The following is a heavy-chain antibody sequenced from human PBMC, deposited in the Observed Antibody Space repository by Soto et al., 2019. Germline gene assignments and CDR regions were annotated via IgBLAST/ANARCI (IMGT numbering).Heavy chain of an antibody. CDR2: IYYSGST. V-gene: IGHV4-59*01. CDR1: GGSISSYY. CDR3: ARAGYSYGSIDY. D-gene: IGHD5-18*01. Sequence: LETLSLTCTVSGGSISSYYWSWIRQPPGKGLEWIGYIYYSGSTNYNPSLKSRVTISVDTSKNQFSLKLSSVTAADTAVYYCARAGYSYGSIDYWGQGTLVTVSS. J-gene: IGHJ4*02.